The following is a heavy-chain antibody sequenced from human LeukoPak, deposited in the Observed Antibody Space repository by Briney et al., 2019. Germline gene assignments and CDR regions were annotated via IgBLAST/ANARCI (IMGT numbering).Heavy chain of an antibody. CDR1: GFTFDDYA. CDR3: AKDAMMHYGVSYNWFDP. J-gene: IGHJ5*02. Sequence: PGGSLRLSCAASGFTFDDYAMHWVRRAPGKGLEWVSLIIGYGGSTYYVDSVKGRFTISRDNSKNSLYLQMNSLRAEDAALYYGAKDAMMHYGVSYNWFDPWGQGTLVTVSS. CDR2: IIGYGGST. V-gene: IGHV3-43*02. D-gene: IGHD4-17*01.